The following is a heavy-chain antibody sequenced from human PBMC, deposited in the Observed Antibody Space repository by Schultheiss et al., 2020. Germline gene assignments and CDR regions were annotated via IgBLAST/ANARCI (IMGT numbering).Heavy chain of an antibody. CDR3: ARDSAFLGMDV. V-gene: IGHV3-13*05. CDR1: GFTFSSYG. Sequence: GESLKISCAASGFTFSSYGMHWVRQAPGKGLEWVSAIGTAGDPYYPGSVKGRFTISRDNAKNSLYLQMNSLRDNDTAVYFCARDSAFLGMDVWGQGTTVTVSS. J-gene: IGHJ6*02. CDR2: IGTAGDP. D-gene: IGHD2/OR15-2a*01.